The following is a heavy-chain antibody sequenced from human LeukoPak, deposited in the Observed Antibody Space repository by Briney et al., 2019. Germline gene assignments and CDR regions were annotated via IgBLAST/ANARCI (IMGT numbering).Heavy chain of an antibody. CDR2: INSDGSST. Sequence: GGSLRLSCAASGFTFSRYWMHWVRQAPGKGLVWVSRINSDGSSTSYADSVKGRFTISRDNAKNTLYLQMNSLRAEDTAIYYCVRGSSILWFGEFVNWFDPWGQGTLVTVSS. D-gene: IGHD3-10*01. V-gene: IGHV3-74*01. CDR3: VRGSSILWFGEFVNWFDP. J-gene: IGHJ5*02. CDR1: GFTFSRYW.